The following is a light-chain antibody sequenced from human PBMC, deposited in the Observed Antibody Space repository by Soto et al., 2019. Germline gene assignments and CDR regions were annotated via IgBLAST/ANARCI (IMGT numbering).Light chain of an antibody. CDR3: QQYHTLVS. Sequence: DIQMTQSPSSLSASVGDRVTITCQASRDIRKYLNWDQQKPGKAPKLLIYDASNLETGVKSRFSGSGSGTDFTFTISSLQSEDIATYYFQQYHTLVSFGGGTKVELK. CDR2: DAS. J-gene: IGKJ4*01. V-gene: IGKV1-33*01. CDR1: RDIRKY.